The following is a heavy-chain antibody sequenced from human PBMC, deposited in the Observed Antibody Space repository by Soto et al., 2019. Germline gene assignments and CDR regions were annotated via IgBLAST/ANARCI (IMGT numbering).Heavy chain of an antibody. Sequence: QVQLVQSGAEVKKPGSSVKVSCKASGGTFSSYAISWVRQAPGQGLEWMGGIIPIFGTAKYAQKFQGRVTITADESTSTAYMELSSLRSEDTAVYYCARDHFGPGGYCSSTSCSDPWGQGTLVTVSS. J-gene: IGHJ5*02. CDR2: IIPIFGTA. CDR3: ARDHFGPGGYCSSTSCSDP. D-gene: IGHD2-2*01. CDR1: GGTFSSYA. V-gene: IGHV1-69*01.